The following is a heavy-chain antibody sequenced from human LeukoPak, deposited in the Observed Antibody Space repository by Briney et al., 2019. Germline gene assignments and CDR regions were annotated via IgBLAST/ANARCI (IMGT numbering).Heavy chain of an antibody. CDR1: GYTFTGYY. V-gene: IGHV1-2*02. CDR3: ARMTVSGRDNWFDP. D-gene: IGHD6-19*01. Sequence: ASVKVSFKASGYTFTGYYMHWVRQAPGQGLEWMGWINPNSGGTNYAQKFQGRVTMTRDTSISTAYMELSRLRSDDTAVYYCARMTVSGRDNWFDPWGQGTLVTVSS. CDR2: INPNSGGT. J-gene: IGHJ5*02.